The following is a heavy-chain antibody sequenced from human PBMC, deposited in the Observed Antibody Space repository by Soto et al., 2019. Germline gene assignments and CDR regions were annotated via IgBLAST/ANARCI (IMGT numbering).Heavy chain of an antibody. CDR1: GFTFSCSA. D-gene: IGHD6-13*01. Sequence: PGGSLRLSCAASGFTFSCSAMHWVRQASGKGLEWVGRIRSKANSYATAYAASVKGRFTISRDDSKNTAYLQMNSLKTEDTAVYYCTTVYSSSLAWGQGTLVTVSS. CDR3: TTVYSSSLA. CDR2: IRSKANSYAT. J-gene: IGHJ5*02. V-gene: IGHV3-73*01.